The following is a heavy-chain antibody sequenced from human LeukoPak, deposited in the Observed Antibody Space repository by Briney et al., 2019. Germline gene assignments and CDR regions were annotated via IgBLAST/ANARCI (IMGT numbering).Heavy chain of an antibody. Sequence: SETLSLTCAVYGGSFSGYYWSWIRQPPGKGLEWIGSIYYSGSTYYNPSLKSRVTISVDTSKNQFSLKLSSVTAANTAVYYCARAYCGGDCYLFDYWGQGTLVTVSS. CDR1: GGSFSGYY. CDR2: IYYSGST. CDR3: ARAYCGGDCYLFDY. J-gene: IGHJ4*02. V-gene: IGHV4-34*01. D-gene: IGHD2-21*02.